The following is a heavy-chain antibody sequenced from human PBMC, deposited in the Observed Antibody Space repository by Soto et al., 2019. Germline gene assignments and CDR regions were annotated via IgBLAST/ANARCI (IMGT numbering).Heavy chain of an antibody. CDR3: AKASPGYCSSTSCYPPPYYYYGMDV. Sequence: GGSLRLSCAASGFTFSSYGMRWVRQAPGKGLERVAVISYDGSNKYYADSVKGRFTISRDNSKNTLYLQMNSLRAEDTAVYYCAKASPGYCSSTSCYPPPYYYYGMDVWGQGTTVTVSS. V-gene: IGHV3-30*18. CDR1: GFTFSSYG. J-gene: IGHJ6*02. D-gene: IGHD2-2*01. CDR2: ISYDGSNK.